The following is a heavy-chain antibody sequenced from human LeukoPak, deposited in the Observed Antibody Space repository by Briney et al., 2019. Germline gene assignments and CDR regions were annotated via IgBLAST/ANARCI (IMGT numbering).Heavy chain of an antibody. CDR2: IRYDGSNK. Sequence: PGGSLRLSCAASGFTFSSYGMHSVRQAPGKGLEWVAFIRYDGSNKYYADSVKGRFTISRDNSKNTLYLQMNSLRAEDTAVYYCAKDRLRYCSSTSCRGGFDYWGQGTLVTVSS. V-gene: IGHV3-30*02. CDR3: AKDRLRYCSSTSCRGGFDY. CDR1: GFTFSSYG. D-gene: IGHD2-2*01. J-gene: IGHJ4*02.